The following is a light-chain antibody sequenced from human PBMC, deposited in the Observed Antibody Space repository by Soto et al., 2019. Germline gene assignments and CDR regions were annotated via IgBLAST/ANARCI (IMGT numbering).Light chain of an antibody. Sequence: DIQMTQSPSTLSASVGDRVTITCRASQSISSWLAWYQQKPGKAPKLLIYDASSLQSGVPSRFSGSGSGTDFTLTVSSLQPEDFATYYCHQSYDIPTFGQGTRLEIK. CDR1: QSISSW. CDR3: HQSYDIPT. V-gene: IGKV1-5*01. CDR2: DAS. J-gene: IGKJ5*01.